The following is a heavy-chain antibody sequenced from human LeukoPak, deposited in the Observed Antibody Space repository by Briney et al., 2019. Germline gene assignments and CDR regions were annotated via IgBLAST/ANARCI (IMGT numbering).Heavy chain of an antibody. CDR3: ARGFGRSWVSSYDY. J-gene: IGHJ4*02. CDR2: IIPIFGTA. D-gene: IGHD6-13*01. V-gene: IGHV1-69*06. Sequence: GASVKVSCKASGGTFSSYAISWVRQAPGQGLEWMGGIIPIFGTANYAQRFQGRVTITADKSTSTAYMELSSLRSEDTAVYYCARGFGRSWVSSYDYWGQGTLVTVSS. CDR1: GGTFSSYA.